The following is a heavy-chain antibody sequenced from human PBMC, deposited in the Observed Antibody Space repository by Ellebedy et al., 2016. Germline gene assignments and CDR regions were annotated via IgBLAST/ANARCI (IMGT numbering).Heavy chain of an antibody. Sequence: GESLKISCAASGFTFSSYGMHWVRQAPGKGLEWVAVIWYDGSNKYYADSVKGRFTISRDNSKNTLYLQMNSLRAEDTAVYYCARDIRGYSYGPINWYFDLWGRGTLVTVSS. CDR2: IWYDGSNK. CDR1: GFTFSSYG. V-gene: IGHV3-33*08. J-gene: IGHJ2*01. CDR3: ARDIRGYSYGPINWYFDL. D-gene: IGHD5-18*01.